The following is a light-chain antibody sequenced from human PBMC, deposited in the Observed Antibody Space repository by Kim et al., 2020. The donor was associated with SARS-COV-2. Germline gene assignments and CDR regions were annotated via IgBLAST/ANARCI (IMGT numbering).Light chain of an antibody. CDR2: DVS. J-gene: IGLJ3*02. CDR1: SSDVGGYNY. Sequence: GQSITISCTGTSSDVGGYNYVSWYQQHPGKAPKLMNYDVSNRPSGVSNRFSGSKSGNTASLTISGLQAEDEADYYCSSYTSSSTRVFGGGTQLTVL. V-gene: IGLV2-14*03. CDR3: SSYTSSSTRV.